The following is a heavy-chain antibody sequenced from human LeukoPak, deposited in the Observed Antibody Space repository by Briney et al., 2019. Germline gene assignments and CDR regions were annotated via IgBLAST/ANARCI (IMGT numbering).Heavy chain of an antibody. CDR3: ARDDCSSTTCYAY. V-gene: IGHV3-33*01. J-gene: IGHJ4*02. Sequence: PGGSLRLSCAASGFTFSYYGMHWVRQAPGKGLEWVAGIRYDGSNQYYADSVKGRFTISSDNPRNTLYLQMNSPRAEDTAVYYCARDDCSSTTCYAYWGQGTLVTVSS. D-gene: IGHD2-2*01. CDR2: IRYDGSNQ. CDR1: GFTFSYYG.